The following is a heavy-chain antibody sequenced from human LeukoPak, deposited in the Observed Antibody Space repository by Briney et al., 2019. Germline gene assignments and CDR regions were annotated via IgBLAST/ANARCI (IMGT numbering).Heavy chain of an antibody. Sequence: GVSLRLSCAASGFTFSSYSMNWVRQAPGKGLEGVSAISCDCDYIFYAYSVKGRFTISRDNAKNSLYLQMNSLRAEDAAVSFFARGTAMARYDYWGQGAQVTVSS. CDR2: ISCDCDYI. D-gene: IGHD5-18*01. CDR1: GFTFSSYS. V-gene: IGHV3-21*01. J-gene: IGHJ4*02. CDR3: ARGTAMARYDY.